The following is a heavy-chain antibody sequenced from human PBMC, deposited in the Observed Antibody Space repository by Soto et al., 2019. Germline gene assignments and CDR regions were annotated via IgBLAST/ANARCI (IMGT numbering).Heavy chain of an antibody. CDR2: IYHSGST. J-gene: IGHJ4*02. D-gene: IGHD3-10*01. Sequence: SETLSLTCAVSGGSISSSNWWSWVRQSQGKGLEWIGEIYHSGSTNYNPSLKSRVAISVDTSKNQFSLKLSSVTAADTAVYYCARVDGSGSYGFDYWGQGTLVTVSS. V-gene: IGHV4-4*02. CDR3: ARVDGSGSYGFDY. CDR1: GGSISSSNW.